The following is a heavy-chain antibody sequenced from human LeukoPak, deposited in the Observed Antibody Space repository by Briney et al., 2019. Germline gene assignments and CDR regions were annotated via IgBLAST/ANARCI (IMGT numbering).Heavy chain of an antibody. CDR3: TRSVRNGHIDY. CDR1: GYTFTGYY. Sequence: ASVKVSCKASGYTFTGYYMHWVRQAPGQGLEGMGWINPNSGGTNYAQKFQGRVTMTRSTSISTAYMELSSLRFENTAVYYCTRSVRNGHIDYWGQGTLVTVSS. J-gene: IGHJ4*02. CDR2: INPNSGGT. V-gene: IGHV1-2*02. D-gene: IGHD2-21*01.